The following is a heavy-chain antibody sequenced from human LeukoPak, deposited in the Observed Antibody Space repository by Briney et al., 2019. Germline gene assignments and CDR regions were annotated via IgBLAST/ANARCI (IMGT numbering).Heavy chain of an antibody. V-gene: IGHV3-66*01. CDR1: GGSFSGYY. J-gene: IGHJ5*02. CDR3: ARTYSGSHPAFDP. CDR2: IYSGGST. D-gene: IGHD1-26*01. Sequence: PSETLSLTCAVYGGSFSGYYWSWIRQPPGKGLEWVSLIYSGGSTYYADSVKGRFTISRDNSKNTLYLQMNSLRAEDTAVYYCARTYSGSHPAFDPWGQGTLVTVSS.